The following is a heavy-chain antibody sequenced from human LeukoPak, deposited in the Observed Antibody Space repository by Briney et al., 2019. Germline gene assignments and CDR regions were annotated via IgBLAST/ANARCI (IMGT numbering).Heavy chain of an antibody. CDR3: ARAKAGATLSFDY. V-gene: IGHV1-69*05. CDR1: GGTFSSYA. Sequence: SVKVSCKASGGTFSSYAISWVRQAHGQGLEWMGGIIPIFGTANYAQKFQGRVTITTDESTSTAYMELSSLRSEDTAVYYCARAKAGATLSFDYWGQGTLATVSS. D-gene: IGHD2-15*01. J-gene: IGHJ4*02. CDR2: IIPIFGTA.